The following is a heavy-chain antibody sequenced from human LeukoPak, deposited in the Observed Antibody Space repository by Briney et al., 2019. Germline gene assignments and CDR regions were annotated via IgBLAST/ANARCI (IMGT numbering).Heavy chain of an antibody. J-gene: IGHJ4*02. Sequence: SETLSLTCTVPGGSISSYYWSWIRQPPGKGLEWIGYIYYGGSTNYNPSLKSRVTISVDTSKNQFSLKLSSVTAADTAVYYCARHLVEMATPRGFDYWGQGTLVTVSS. CDR3: ARHLVEMATPRGFDY. V-gene: IGHV4-59*08. CDR2: IYYGGST. CDR1: GGSISSYY. D-gene: IGHD5-24*01.